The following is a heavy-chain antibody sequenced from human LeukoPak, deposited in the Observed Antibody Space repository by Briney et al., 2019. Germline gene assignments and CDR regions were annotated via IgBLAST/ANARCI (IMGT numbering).Heavy chain of an antibody. V-gene: IGHV3-33*06. J-gene: IGHJ5*02. D-gene: IGHD1-26*01. Sequence: PGGSLRLSCAASGFTFSSYGMHWVRQAPGKGLEWVAVIWYDGSNKYYADSVKGRFTNSRDNSKNTLYLQMNSLRAEDTAVYYCAKDPSLYSGGYWDNWFDRWGQATLVTVSS. CDR2: IWYDGSNK. CDR3: AKDPSLYSGGYWDNWFDR. CDR1: GFTFSSYG.